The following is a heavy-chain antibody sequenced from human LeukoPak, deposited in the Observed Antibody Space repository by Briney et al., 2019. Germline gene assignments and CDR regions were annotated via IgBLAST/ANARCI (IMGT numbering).Heavy chain of an antibody. Sequence: PGGSLRLSCAASGFTFSSYGMHWVRQAPGKGLEWVAVIWYDGSNKYYAGSVKGRFTISRDNSKNTLYLQMNSLRAEETAVYYCAKAPYYYDSSRYAFDIWGQGTMVTVSS. CDR3: AKAPYYYDSSRYAFDI. CDR1: GFTFSSYG. J-gene: IGHJ3*02. D-gene: IGHD3-22*01. CDR2: IWYDGSNK. V-gene: IGHV3-33*06.